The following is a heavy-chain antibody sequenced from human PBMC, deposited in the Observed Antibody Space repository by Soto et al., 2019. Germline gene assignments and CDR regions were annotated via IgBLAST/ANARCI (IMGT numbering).Heavy chain of an antibody. J-gene: IGHJ4*01. Sequence: GGSLRLSCAASGFTFSSYAMSWVRQAPGKGLEWVSAISGSGGSTYYADSVKGRFTISRDNSKNTLYLQMNSLRAEDTAVYYCPRADGSSTNCYKMFVYVCQETLVTASS. CDR1: GFTFSSYA. CDR2: ISGSGGST. CDR3: PRADGSSTNCYKMFVY. V-gene: IGHV3-23*01. D-gene: IGHD2-2*02.